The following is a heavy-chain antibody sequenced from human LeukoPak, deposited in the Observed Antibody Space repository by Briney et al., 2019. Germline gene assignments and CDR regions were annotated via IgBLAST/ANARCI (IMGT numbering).Heavy chain of an antibody. J-gene: IGHJ4*02. Sequence: GGSLTLSCAASGFTVSSNYMSWVRQAPGKGLEWVSVIYSGGSTYYADSVKGRFTISRDNSKNTLYLQMNSLRAEDTAVYYCAREMTTVTSFDYWGQGTLVTVSS. CDR3: AREMTTVTSFDY. V-gene: IGHV3-66*01. CDR2: IYSGGST. CDR1: GFTVSSNY. D-gene: IGHD4-17*01.